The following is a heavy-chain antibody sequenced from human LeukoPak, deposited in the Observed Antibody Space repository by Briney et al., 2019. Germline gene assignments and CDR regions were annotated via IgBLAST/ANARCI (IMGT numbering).Heavy chain of an antibody. CDR2: ITYSGST. CDR1: GCSIRRYY. Sequence: SETLPLTCTVSGCSIRRYYWLWMRQPPAKGLEWIDYITYSGSTNYNFSLKSRVTISVDTSKSQFSLKLSSVTAADTAVYYCARGAGWYEYWGQGTLVTVSS. J-gene: IGHJ4*02. V-gene: IGHV4-59*01. D-gene: IGHD6-19*01. CDR3: ARGAGWYEY.